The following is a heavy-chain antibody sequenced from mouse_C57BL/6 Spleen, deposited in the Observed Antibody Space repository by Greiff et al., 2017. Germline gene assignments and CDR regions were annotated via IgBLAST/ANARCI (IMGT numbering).Heavy chain of an antibody. Sequence: QVQLKQPGAELVKPGASVKLSCKASGYTFTSYWMQWVKQRPGQGLEWIGEIDPSDSYTNYNQKFKGKATLTVDTSSSTAYMQLSSLTSEDSAVYYCARGEGSSYYAMDYWGQGTSVTVSS. CDR2: IDPSDSYT. CDR3: ARGEGSSYYAMDY. V-gene: IGHV1-50*01. CDR1: GYTFTSYW. D-gene: IGHD1-1*01. J-gene: IGHJ4*01.